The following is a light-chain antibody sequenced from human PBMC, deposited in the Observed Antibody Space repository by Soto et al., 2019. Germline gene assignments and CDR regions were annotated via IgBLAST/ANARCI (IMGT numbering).Light chain of an antibody. CDR1: QSVSSN. J-gene: IGKJ4*01. CDR3: QQYGSSPRLT. CDR2: GAS. V-gene: IGKV3-15*01. Sequence: EIVMTQSPATLSVSPGERATLSCRASQSVSSNLAWYQQKPGQAPRLLIYGASTRATGIPARFSGSGSGTEFSLTISSLEPEDFAVYFCQQYGSSPRLTFGGGTKVDIK.